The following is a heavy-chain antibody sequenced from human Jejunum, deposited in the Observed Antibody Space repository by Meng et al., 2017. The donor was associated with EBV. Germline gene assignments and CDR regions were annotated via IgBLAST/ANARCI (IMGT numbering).Heavy chain of an antibody. CDR2: ISTRNDDT. CDR1: GHTFTNYG. D-gene: IGHD2-2*01. J-gene: IGHJ6*02. V-gene: IGHV1-18*04. CDR3: ATDSTSSYYYYNGLDV. Sequence: QVPLVQSGGEVKNPGASVKVSCKASGHTFTNYGVAWVRQAPGQGLEWMGWISTRNDDTNYAHNFQGRVTMTTDTSTNTVYMELRSLRSDDTGVYYCATDSTSSYYYYNGLDVWGQGTLVTASS.